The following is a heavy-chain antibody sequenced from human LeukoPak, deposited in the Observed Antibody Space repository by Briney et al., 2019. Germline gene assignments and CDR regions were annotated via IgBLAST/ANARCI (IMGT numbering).Heavy chain of an antibody. J-gene: IGHJ6*03. Sequence: ASVKVSCKTSGYPFRNYDINWVRQSPGQGLEWMGGIIPIFGTANYAQKFQGRVPITADESTSTAYMELSSLRSEDTAVYYCARGSANYYYYMDVWGKGTTVTISS. CDR3: ARGSANYYYYMDV. CDR2: IIPIFGTA. V-gene: IGHV1-69*13. CDR1: GYPFRNYD.